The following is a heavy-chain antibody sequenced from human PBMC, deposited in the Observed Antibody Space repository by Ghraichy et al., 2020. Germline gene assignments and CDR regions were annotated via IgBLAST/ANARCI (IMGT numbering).Heavy chain of an antibody. D-gene: IGHD1-26*01. Sequence: SQTLSLTCTVSGGSISSSFWSWIRQPADKGLEWIGRIYSSGKTDYNPSLKSRISMSVDTAKNQFSLKVRSVTAADTAVYYCARIINPTVGFSYGMGVWGQGTTVTVSS. J-gene: IGHJ6*02. V-gene: IGHV4-4*07. CDR2: IYSSGKT. CDR1: GGSISSSF. CDR3: ARIINPTVGFSYGMGV.